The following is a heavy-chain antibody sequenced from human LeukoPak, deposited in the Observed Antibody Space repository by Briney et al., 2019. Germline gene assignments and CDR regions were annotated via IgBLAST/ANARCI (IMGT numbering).Heavy chain of an antibody. Sequence: PGGSLRLSCAASGFTSRSYGMHWVRQAPGKGLEWVAVIWYDGSNKYCADSVKGRFTISRDNSKNTLYLEMSSLRAEDTAVYYCARAGSSSSLGFDYWGQGTLVTVSS. V-gene: IGHV3-33*01. CDR3: ARAGSSSSLGFDY. CDR1: GFTSRSYG. D-gene: IGHD6-6*01. CDR2: IWYDGSNK. J-gene: IGHJ4*02.